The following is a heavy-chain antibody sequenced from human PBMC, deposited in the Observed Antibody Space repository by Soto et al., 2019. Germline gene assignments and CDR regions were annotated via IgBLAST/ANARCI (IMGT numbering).Heavy chain of an antibody. V-gene: IGHV4-59*01. CDR2: IYYSGST. CDR3: ARATGSGSYYND. CDR1: GGSISIYY. D-gene: IGHD3-10*01. J-gene: IGHJ4*02. Sequence: SETLSLTCTVSGGSISIYYWSWIRQPPGKGLEWIGYIYYSGSTNYNPSLKSRVTISVDTSKNQFSLKLSSVTAADTAVYYCARATGSGSYYNDWGQGTLVTVSS.